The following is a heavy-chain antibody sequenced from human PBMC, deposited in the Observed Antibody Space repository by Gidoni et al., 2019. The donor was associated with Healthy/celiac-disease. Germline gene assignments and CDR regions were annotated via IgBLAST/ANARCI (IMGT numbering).Heavy chain of an antibody. V-gene: IGHV4-61*02. CDR3: AREKYYYDSSGYSTFNWFDP. Sequence: QVQLQESGPGLVKPSQTLSLTCPVSGGSISSGSYYLRWIRQPAGKGLEWIGRIYTSGSTNYNPSLKSRVTISVDTSKNQFSLKLSSVTAADTAVYYCAREKYYYDSSGYSTFNWFDPWGQGTLVTVSS. CDR1: GGSISSGSYY. CDR2: IYTSGST. D-gene: IGHD3-22*01. J-gene: IGHJ5*02.